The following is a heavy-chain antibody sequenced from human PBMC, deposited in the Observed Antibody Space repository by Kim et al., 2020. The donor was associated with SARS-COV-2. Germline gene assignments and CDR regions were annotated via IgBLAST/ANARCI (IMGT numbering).Heavy chain of an antibody. CDR2: ISYDGSNK. Sequence: GGSLRLSCAASGFTFSSYAMHWVRQAPGKGLEWVAVISYDGSNKYYADSVKGRFTISRDNSKNTLYLQMNSLRAEDTAVYYCAREILVVPAAFHEGGFDYWGQGTLVTVSS. V-gene: IGHV3-30-3*01. CDR1: GFTFSSYA. J-gene: IGHJ4*02. CDR3: AREILVVPAAFHEGGFDY. D-gene: IGHD2-2*01.